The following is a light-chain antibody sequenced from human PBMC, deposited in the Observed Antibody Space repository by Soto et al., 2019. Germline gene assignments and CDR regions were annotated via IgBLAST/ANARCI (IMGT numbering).Light chain of an antibody. J-gene: IGKJ5*01. CDR1: QSVSTN. Sequence: MVMTQSPATLSVFPGERATLSCRASQSVSTNLTWYQQKPGQAPRLLMYGASTRATGVPARFSGSGSGTDFTLTISSLQPEDFATYYCQQANSFPITFGQGTRLEI. CDR3: QQANSFPIT. CDR2: GAS. V-gene: IGKV3-15*01.